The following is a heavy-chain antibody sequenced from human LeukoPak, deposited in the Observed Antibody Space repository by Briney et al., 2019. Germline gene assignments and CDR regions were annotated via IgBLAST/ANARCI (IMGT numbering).Heavy chain of an antibody. CDR2: IIPIFGTA. D-gene: IGHD3-10*01. CDR3: ARDRAGGCDY. V-gene: IGHV1-69*13. J-gene: IGHJ4*02. Sequence: SVKVSCKASGYSFTSNYIHWVRQAPGQGLEWMGGIIPIFGTANYAQKFQGRVTITADESTSTAYMELSSLRSEDMAVYYCARDRAGGCDYWGQGTLVTVSS. CDR1: GYSFTSNY.